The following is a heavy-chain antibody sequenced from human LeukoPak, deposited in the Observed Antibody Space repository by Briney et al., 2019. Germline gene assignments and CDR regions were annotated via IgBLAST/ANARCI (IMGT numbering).Heavy chain of an antibody. CDR1: GFPFSRCG. V-gene: IGHV3-33*03. CDR3: AKDRVQYDFWSGLDY. Sequence: PGGSLRLSCAASGFPFSRCGMHWVRQAPGKGLEWVAVIWYDGSTKYYADSVKGRFTVSRDNSKNSLYLQMNSLRAEDTAVYYCAKDRVQYDFWSGLDYWGQGTLVTVSS. CDR2: IWYDGSTK. D-gene: IGHD3-3*01. J-gene: IGHJ4*02.